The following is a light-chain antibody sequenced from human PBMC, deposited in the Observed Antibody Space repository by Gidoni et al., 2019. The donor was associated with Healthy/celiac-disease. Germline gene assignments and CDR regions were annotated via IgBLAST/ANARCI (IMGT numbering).Light chain of an antibody. J-gene: IGKJ2*01. V-gene: IGKV3-11*01. CDR2: DAS. Sequence: EILLTQSPATLSVSPGERATLSCRASPSVSSYLAWYQQKPGQAPRLLIYDASNRATGIPARFSGSGSGTDVTLTISSLEPEDFALYYCQQRSNWPMYTFGQGTKLEIK. CDR3: QQRSNWPMYT. CDR1: PSVSSY.